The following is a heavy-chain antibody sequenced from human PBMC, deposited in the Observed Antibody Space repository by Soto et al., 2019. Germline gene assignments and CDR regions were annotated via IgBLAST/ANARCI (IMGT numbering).Heavy chain of an antibody. CDR2: IYHGGST. Sequence: CEILSLIRAVSGYSISSGYYWGCLLQPPGKGLEWIGIIYHGGSTYYSPSLNSRVTLSIDMTNNHVSLILNSVTAADTAVYYCARVGPWVPYYYDSSPYTFENWFDPWGQGTLVTVSS. D-gene: IGHD3-22*01. J-gene: IGHJ5*02. V-gene: IGHV4-38-2*01. CDR1: GYSISSGYY. CDR3: ARVGPWVPYYYDSSPYTFENWFDP.